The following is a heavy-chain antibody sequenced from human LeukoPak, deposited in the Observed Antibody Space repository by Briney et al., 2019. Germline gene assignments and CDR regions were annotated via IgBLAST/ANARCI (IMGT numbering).Heavy chain of an antibody. V-gene: IGHV4-59*05. CDR3: ARELWGVADY. CDR2: ISHTGTT. D-gene: IGHD3-10*01. CDR1: GFTFSSYS. Sequence: GSLRLSCAASGFTFSSYSMNWVRQPPGKGLEWIGSISHTGTTYYKPSLKSQVTISVDASKSQFSLRLNSVTAADTAVYFCARELWGVADYWGQGTLVTVSS. J-gene: IGHJ4*02.